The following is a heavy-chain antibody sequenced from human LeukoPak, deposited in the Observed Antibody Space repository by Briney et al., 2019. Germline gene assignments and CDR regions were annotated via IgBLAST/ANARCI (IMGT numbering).Heavy chain of an antibody. V-gene: IGHV3-20*04. CDR1: GFTFEDYG. J-gene: IGHJ4*02. CDR3: ARGFYGSGGYYPYYFDY. D-gene: IGHD3-10*01. Sequence: GGSLRLSCAASGFTFEDYGMSWVRQAPGKGLEWVSGISWNGGTTSYADSVQGRFTISRDNANSSLYLQMNSLRAEDTALYYCARGFYGSGGYYPYYFDYWGQGTLVTVSS. CDR2: ISWNGGTT.